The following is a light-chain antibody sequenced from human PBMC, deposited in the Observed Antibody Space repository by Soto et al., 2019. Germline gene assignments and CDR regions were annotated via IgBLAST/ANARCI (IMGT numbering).Light chain of an antibody. CDR3: QSWDSSPF. Sequence: SYELTQPPSVSVSPGQTASITCSGDKLGDKYACWYQQKPGQSPVLVIYQDSKRPSGIPERFSGSNSGNTATLTIRGTQAMDEADYYCQSWDSSPFFGTGTKLTFL. CDR1: KLGDKY. V-gene: IGLV3-1*01. J-gene: IGLJ1*01. CDR2: QDS.